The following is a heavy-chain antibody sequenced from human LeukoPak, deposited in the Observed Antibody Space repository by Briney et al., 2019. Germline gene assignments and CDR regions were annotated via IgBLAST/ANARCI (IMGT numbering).Heavy chain of an antibody. CDR2: INQDGSWK. CDR3: ARWGYDIWTGQYWYDN. V-gene: IGHV3-7*01. J-gene: IGHJ4*02. Sequence: GGSLRLSWAASGVTLSTHWMSSGRQAPGKGLGWVANINQDGSWKYSVDSVKGRFTISRDNAKNSLYLQMNSLRAEYTAVFYRARWGYDIWTGQYWYDNWGQVTLVTVSS. CDR1: GVTLSTHW. D-gene: IGHD3-9*01.